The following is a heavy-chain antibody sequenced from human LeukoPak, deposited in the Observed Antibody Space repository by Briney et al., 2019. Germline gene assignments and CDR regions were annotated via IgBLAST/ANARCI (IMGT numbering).Heavy chain of an antibody. CDR1: GFTFNNYA. D-gene: IGHD3-22*01. Sequence: GGSLRLSCAASGFTFNNYAMNWVRQAPGKGLEWVAVISYDGSNKYYADSVKGRFTISRDNSKNTVYVQMNSLRAEDTAVYYCARVDGHSSGYRPFDYWGQGTLVTVSS. CDR3: ARVDGHSSGYRPFDY. CDR2: ISYDGSNK. J-gene: IGHJ4*02. V-gene: IGHV3-30*04.